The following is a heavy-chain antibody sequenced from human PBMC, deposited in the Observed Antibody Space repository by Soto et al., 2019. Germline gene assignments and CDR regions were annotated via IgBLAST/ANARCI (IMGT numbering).Heavy chain of an antibody. J-gene: IGHJ4*02. Sequence: GGSLRLSCAASGFTFSSYAMSWVRQAPGKGLEWVSAISGSGGSTYYADSVKGRFTISRDNSKNTLYLQMNSLRAEDTAVYYCAKVTDYYCGGDCYFHYWGQGTLVTVSS. D-gene: IGHD2-21*02. V-gene: IGHV3-23*01. CDR3: AKVTDYYCGGDCYFHY. CDR2: ISGSGGST. CDR1: GFTFSSYA.